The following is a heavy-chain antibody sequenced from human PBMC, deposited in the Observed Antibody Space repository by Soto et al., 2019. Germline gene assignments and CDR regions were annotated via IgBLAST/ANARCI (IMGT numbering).Heavy chain of an antibody. V-gene: IGHV6-1*01. CDR2: TYYRSKWYK. J-gene: IGHJ5*02. D-gene: IGHD1-26*01. CDR3: VRTVGWLDP. Sequence: SQTLSLTCAISGDSVSSNSAAWNWIRQSPSRGLEWLGRTYYRSKWYKEYAASVKSRITINPDTSKNQFSLQLNSVSPEDTAVYYCVRTVGWLDPWGHRSPVTASS. CDR1: GDSVSSNSAA.